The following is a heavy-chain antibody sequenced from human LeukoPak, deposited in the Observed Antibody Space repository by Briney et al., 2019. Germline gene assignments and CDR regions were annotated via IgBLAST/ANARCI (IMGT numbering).Heavy chain of an antibody. V-gene: IGHV3-48*03. D-gene: IGHD3-10*01. J-gene: IGHJ4*02. CDR2: ISSSGSTI. CDR3: ARDVRLGGSGSPDY. Sequence: GGSLRLSCAASGFTFSSYEMNWVRQAPGKGLEWVSYISSSGSTIYYADSVKGRFTISRDNAKNSLYLQMNSLRAEDTAVYYCARDVRLGGSGSPDYWGQGTLVTVSS. CDR1: GFTFSSYE.